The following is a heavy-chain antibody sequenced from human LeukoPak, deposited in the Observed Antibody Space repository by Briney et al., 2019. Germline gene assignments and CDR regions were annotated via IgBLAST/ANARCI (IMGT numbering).Heavy chain of an antibody. CDR3: ARRTRGYSYGPYYYGMDV. V-gene: IGHV4-34*01. J-gene: IGHJ6*02. D-gene: IGHD5-18*01. Sequence: SETLSLTCTVSGGSISSYYWSWIRQPPGKGLEWIGEINHSGSTNYNPSLKSRVTISVDTSKNQFSLKLNSVTAADTAVYYCARRTRGYSYGPYYYGMDVWGQGTTVTVSS. CDR1: GGSISSYY. CDR2: INHSGST.